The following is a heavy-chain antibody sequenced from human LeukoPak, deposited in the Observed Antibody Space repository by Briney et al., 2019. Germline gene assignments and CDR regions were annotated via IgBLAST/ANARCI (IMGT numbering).Heavy chain of an antibody. V-gene: IGHV3-30-3*01. Sequence: GGSLRLSCAASGFTFSSYPMHWVRQPPGKGPEWVAVISYDESNNYYADSVKERFTISRDNSKNTLHLQMNSLRAEDTAVYYCARDGVSYYYYGMDVWAQGTTVTVSS. D-gene: IGHD3-3*01. J-gene: IGHJ6*02. CDR1: GFTFSSYP. CDR2: ISYDESNN. CDR3: ARDGVSYYYYGMDV.